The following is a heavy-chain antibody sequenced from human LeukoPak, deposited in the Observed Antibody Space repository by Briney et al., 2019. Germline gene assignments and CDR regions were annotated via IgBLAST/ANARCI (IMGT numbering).Heavy chain of an antibody. V-gene: IGHV4-59*01. CDR1: GDSISSYY. CDR2: ISDTGTT. D-gene: IGHD3-22*01. CDR3: AAGYYEPFER. J-gene: IGHJ4*02. Sequence: SETLSLTCTLSGDSISSYYWNWLRQPPGKGPEWLGCISDTGTTKYNPAFKSRVTVSVDPSKNQFSLKLTSVTAADTAVYFCAAGYYEPFERWGQGTLVSVSS.